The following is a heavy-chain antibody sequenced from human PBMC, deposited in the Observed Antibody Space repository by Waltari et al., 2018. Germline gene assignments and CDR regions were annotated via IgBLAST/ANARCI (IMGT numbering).Heavy chain of an antibody. CDR3: AKDRYCNYISCYGGWVY. V-gene: IGHV3-23*04. Sequence: EVQLVESGGGLVQPGGSLRLSCAASGFTFSSYAMSWVRQAPGKGLEWVSVIRGSGENTYYADAVKGRFTISRDNSKNTLYLQMNSLRADDTATYYCAKDRYCNYISCYGGWVYWGQGNLVTVSS. CDR1: GFTFSSYA. CDR2: IRGSGENT. J-gene: IGHJ4*02. D-gene: IGHD2-2*01.